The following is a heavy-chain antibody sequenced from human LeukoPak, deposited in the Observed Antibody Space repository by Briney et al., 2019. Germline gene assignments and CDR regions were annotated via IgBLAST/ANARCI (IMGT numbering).Heavy chain of an antibody. V-gene: IGHV4-34*01. J-gene: IGHJ4*02. CDR1: GGSFSGYY. CDR3: ARGTSKEGFDY. CDR2: INHSGST. Sequence: SETLSLTCAVYGGSFSGYYWSWIRQPPGKGLEWIGEINHSGSTNYNPSLKSRVTISVDTSKNQFSLKLSSVTAADTAVYYCARGTSKEGFDYWGQGTLVTVSS.